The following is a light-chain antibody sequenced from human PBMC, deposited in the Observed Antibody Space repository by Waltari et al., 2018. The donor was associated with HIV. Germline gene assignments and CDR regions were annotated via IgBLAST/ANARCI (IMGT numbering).Light chain of an antibody. V-gene: IGKV3D-15*01. CDR3: QQYNNWPPAGT. J-gene: IGKJ1*01. CDR1: QGIRTN. Sequence: EILMTQSPGILSVSPGERATLSCRASQGIRTNLAWYQQKLGQAPRLLIYGASTRATGIPARFSGSGSGTEFTLTISSLQSEDFAVYFCQQYNNWPPAGTFGQGTRVETK. CDR2: GAS.